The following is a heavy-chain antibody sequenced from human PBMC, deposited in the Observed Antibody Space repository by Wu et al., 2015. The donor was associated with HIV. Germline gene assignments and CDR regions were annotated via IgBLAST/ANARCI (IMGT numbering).Heavy chain of an antibody. Sequence: QVQLLQSGAEVKKPGASVKVSCQTSGYTSTGHYTHWVRQAPGQRPEWMGWMNPNSGGTTFAPKFQGRITMTRDTSTSTAHLEVRGLRADDTAVYYCARDYCSGGFCHYFFDSWGQGTLVTVSS. V-gene: IGHV1-2*02. D-gene: IGHD2-15*01. CDR1: GYTSTGHY. CDR3: ARDYCSGGFCHYFFDS. CDR2: MNPNSGGT. J-gene: IGHJ4*02.